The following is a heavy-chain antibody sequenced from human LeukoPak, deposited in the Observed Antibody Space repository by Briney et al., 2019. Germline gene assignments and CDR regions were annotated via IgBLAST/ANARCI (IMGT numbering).Heavy chain of an antibody. Sequence: PSETLSLTCTVSGGSISSSSYYWGWIRQPPGKGLEWIGSIYYSGSTYYNPSLKSRVTISVDTSKNQFSLKLSSVTAADTAVYDCARLQPAYDFWSGYYSYYYMDVWGKGTTVTVSS. D-gene: IGHD3-3*01. CDR2: IYYSGST. CDR1: GGSISSSSYY. CDR3: ARLQPAYDFWSGYYSYYYMDV. J-gene: IGHJ6*03. V-gene: IGHV4-39*01.